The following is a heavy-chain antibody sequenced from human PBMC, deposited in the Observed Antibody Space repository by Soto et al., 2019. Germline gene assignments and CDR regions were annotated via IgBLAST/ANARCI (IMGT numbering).Heavy chain of an antibody. D-gene: IGHD6-6*01. V-gene: IGHV6-1*01. CDR3: ARAGDSSSSYYYYGMDV. CDR2: TYYRSKWYN. Sequence: TLSLPCAFSRDSVSSNSASCNWIRQSPSRGLEWLGRTYYRSKWYNDYAVSVKSRITINPDTSKNQFSLQLNSVTPEDTAVYYCARAGDSSSSYYYYGMDVWGQGTTVTGSS. J-gene: IGHJ6*02. CDR1: RDSVSSNSAS.